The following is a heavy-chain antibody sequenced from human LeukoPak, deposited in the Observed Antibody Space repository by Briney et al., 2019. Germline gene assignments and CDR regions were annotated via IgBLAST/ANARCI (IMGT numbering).Heavy chain of an antibody. V-gene: IGHV5-51*01. CDR1: GYSFTTYW. D-gene: IGHD5-18*01. CDR3: ANYSYGYRH. J-gene: IGHJ4*02. Sequence: GESLKISCEASGYSFTTYWITWVRQMPGKGLEWMAIIYSGDSDTRYSPSFQGQVTISVDKSISTAYLQWSSLKASDTAIYYCANYSYGYRHWGQGTLVTVSS. CDR2: IYSGDSDT.